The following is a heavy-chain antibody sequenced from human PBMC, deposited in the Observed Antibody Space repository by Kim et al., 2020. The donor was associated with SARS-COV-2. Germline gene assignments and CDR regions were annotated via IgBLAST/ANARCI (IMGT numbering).Heavy chain of an antibody. CDR2: IYYSGST. V-gene: IGHV4-39*01. CDR3: ARLMGWSLKYYFDY. J-gene: IGHJ4*02. D-gene: IGHD2-21*02. CDR1: GGSISSSSYY. Sequence: SETLSLTCTVSGGSISSSSYYWGWIRQPPGKGLEWIGSIYYSGSTYYNPSLKSRVTISVDTSKNQFSLKLSSVTAADTAVYYCARLMGWSLKYYFDYWGQGTLVTVSS.